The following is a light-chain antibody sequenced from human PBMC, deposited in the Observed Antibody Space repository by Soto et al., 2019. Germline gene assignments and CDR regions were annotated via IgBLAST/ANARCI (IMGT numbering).Light chain of an antibody. J-gene: IGLJ1*01. Sequence: QSVLTQPPSVSGAPGQRVTISCTGSSSDIGAGYDVHWYQQVPGTAPRLLIYGNINRPSGVPDRFSGSKSGTSASPAITGLQAEDEADYYCQSYDSSLTGSKVFGTGTKVTVL. CDR2: GNI. V-gene: IGLV1-40*01. CDR1: SSDIGAGYD. CDR3: QSYDSSLTGSKV.